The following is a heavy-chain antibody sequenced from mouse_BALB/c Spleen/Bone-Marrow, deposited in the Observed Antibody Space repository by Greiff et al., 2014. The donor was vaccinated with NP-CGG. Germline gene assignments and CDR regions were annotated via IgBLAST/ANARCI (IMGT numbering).Heavy chain of an antibody. Sequence: VKLVESGAELVRPGASVKLSCKASGYTFTSYWINWVKQRPGQGLQWIGNIYPSDSYTNYNQKFKDKATLTVDKSSSTAYMQLSSPTSEDSAVYYCTRGDYYGSSSFAYWGQGTLVTVST. CDR3: TRGDYYGSSSFAY. V-gene: IGHV1-69*02. CDR2: IYPSDSYT. D-gene: IGHD1-1*01. CDR1: GYTFTSYW. J-gene: IGHJ3*01.